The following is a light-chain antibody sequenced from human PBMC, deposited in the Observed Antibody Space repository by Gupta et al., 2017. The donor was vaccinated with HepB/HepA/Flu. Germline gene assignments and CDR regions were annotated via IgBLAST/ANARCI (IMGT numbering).Light chain of an antibody. V-gene: IGKV4-1*01. CDR3: QQNDSTPCT. Sequence: DIVMTQSPHSLAVSLGERATINCKSSQSVLYSSNNKNYLAWYQQKPGQPPKLLIYWASTRESGVPDRFSGSGSGTDFTLTISSLQAEDVAVYYCQQNDSTPCTFGQGTKVEIK. CDR1: QSVLYSSNNKNY. J-gene: IGKJ1*01. CDR2: WAS.